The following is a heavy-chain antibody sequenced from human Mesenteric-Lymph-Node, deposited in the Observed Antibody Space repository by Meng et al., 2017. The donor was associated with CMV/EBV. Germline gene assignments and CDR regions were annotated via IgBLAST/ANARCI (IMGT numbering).Heavy chain of an antibody. J-gene: IGHJ4*02. CDR2: IDTDGSRI. CDR1: GFTFSSSW. V-gene: IGHV3-74*01. Sequence: AASGFTFSSSWMHWVRQTPGKGLVWVSRIDTDGSRINYADSVKGRFTISRDNAKNTLYLQMNSLRAEDTALYYCARGQTGHGDGPGYWGQGTLVTVSS. D-gene: IGHD1-1*01. CDR3: ARGQTGHGDGPGY.